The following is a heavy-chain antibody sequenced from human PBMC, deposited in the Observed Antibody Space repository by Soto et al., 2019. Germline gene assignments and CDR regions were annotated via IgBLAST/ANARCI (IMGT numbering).Heavy chain of an antibody. Sequence: SVKVSCKASGGTFSSYAISWVRQAPGQGLEWMGGIIPIFGTANYAQKFQGRVTITADESTSTAYMELSSLRSEDTAVYYCARDRADYYDSSGYYEGRSWFDPWGQGTLVTVS. CDR1: GGTFSSYA. CDR2: IIPIFGTA. D-gene: IGHD3-22*01. CDR3: ARDRADYYDSSGYYEGRSWFDP. V-gene: IGHV1-69*13. J-gene: IGHJ5*02.